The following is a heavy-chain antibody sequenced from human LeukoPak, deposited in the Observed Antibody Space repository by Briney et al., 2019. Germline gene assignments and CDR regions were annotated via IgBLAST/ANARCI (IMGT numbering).Heavy chain of an antibody. CDR1: GFTFNNYA. J-gene: IGHJ4*02. D-gene: IGHD2-15*01. CDR2: ISGSGGST. Sequence: GGSLRLSCAASGFTFNNYALSWVRQAPGMGLEWVSEISGSGGSTYYADSVKGRFTISRDNSKNTVYLQMNSLRAEDTAVYYCAKVPLCSGGSCYSDYFDYWGQGTQVTVSS. V-gene: IGHV3-23*01. CDR3: AKVPLCSGGSCYSDYFDY.